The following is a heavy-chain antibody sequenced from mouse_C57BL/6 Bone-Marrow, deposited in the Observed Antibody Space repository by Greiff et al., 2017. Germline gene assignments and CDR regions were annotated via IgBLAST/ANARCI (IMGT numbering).Heavy chain of an antibody. J-gene: IGHJ4*01. CDR3: ARWDYYGSSYYAMDY. CDR2: IFPGSGST. CDR1: GYTFTDYY. Sequence: VQLQQSGPELVKPGASVKISCKASGYTFTDYYINWVKQRPGQGLEWIGWIFPGSGSTYYNEKFKGKATLTVDKSSSTAYMLLSSLTSEDSAVYFCARWDYYGSSYYAMDYWGQGTSVTVSS. V-gene: IGHV1-75*01. D-gene: IGHD1-1*01.